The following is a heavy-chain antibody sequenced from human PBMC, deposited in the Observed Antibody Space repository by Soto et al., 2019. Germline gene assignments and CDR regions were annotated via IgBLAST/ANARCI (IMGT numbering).Heavy chain of an antibody. Sequence: GGSLRLSCAASGFTFSSYAMSWVRQAPGKGLEWVSAISGSGGSTYYADSVKGRFTISRDNSKNTLYLQMNSLRAEDTAVYYCAKLVPYYDFWSAPGAFDIWDQGTMVTVSS. CDR2: ISGSGGST. CDR3: AKLVPYYDFWSAPGAFDI. V-gene: IGHV3-23*01. CDR1: GFTFSSYA. J-gene: IGHJ3*02. D-gene: IGHD3-3*01.